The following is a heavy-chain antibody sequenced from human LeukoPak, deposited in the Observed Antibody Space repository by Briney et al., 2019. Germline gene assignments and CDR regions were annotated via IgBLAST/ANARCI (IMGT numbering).Heavy chain of an antibody. D-gene: IGHD1-7*01. V-gene: IGHV1-69*05. CDR2: IIPIFGTA. J-gene: IGHJ3*02. Sequence: VASVKVSCKASGGTFGSYAISWVRQAPGQGLEWMGRIIPIFGTANYAQKFQGRVTITTDESTSTAYMELSSLRSEDTAVYYCASLGTTRAFDIWGQGTMVTVSS. CDR3: ASLGTTRAFDI. CDR1: GGTFGSYA.